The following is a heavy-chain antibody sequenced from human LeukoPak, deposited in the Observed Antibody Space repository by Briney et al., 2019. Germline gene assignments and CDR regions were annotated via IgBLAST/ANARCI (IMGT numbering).Heavy chain of an antibody. J-gene: IGHJ4*02. CDR2: IDWDDDK. V-gene: IGHV2-70*01. Sequence: SGPTLVNPTQTLTLTCTFSGFSLSTSGMCVSWIRQPPGKALEWLALIDWDDDKYYSTSLKTRLTISKDTSKNQVVLTMTNMDPVDTATYYCARIRSCYYDSSGPIDYWGQGTLVTVSS. D-gene: IGHD3-22*01. CDR3: ARIRSCYYDSSGPIDY. CDR1: GFSLSTSGMC.